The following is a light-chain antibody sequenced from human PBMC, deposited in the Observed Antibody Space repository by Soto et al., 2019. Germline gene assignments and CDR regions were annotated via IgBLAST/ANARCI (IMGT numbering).Light chain of an antibody. CDR2: KAS. J-gene: IGKJ5*01. Sequence: DIQMTQSPSTLSASVGDRVTITCRASQSINSWLAWYQQKPGKAPRLLIYKASNLESGVPSRFSGSGSGTDFTLTISSLQPDDFATYYCQQYNSYPITFGQGTRLEIK. CDR3: QQYNSYPIT. V-gene: IGKV1-5*03. CDR1: QSINSW.